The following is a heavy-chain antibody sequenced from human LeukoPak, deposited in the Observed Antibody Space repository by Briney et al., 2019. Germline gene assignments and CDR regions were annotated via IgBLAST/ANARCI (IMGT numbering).Heavy chain of an antibody. CDR3: AKPRAMTTGVGRYFDL. J-gene: IGHJ2*01. Sequence: HPGGSLRLSCAASGFTFTSYAMSWIRQAPGKSLEWVSAISGGGEDTYYPDSVKGRFTISRDNSKNTLYLQMNSLRAEDTAIYYCAKPRAMTTGVGRYFDLWGRGTLVTVSS. CDR1: GFTFTSYA. D-gene: IGHD1-1*01. CDR2: ISGGGEDT. V-gene: IGHV3-23*01.